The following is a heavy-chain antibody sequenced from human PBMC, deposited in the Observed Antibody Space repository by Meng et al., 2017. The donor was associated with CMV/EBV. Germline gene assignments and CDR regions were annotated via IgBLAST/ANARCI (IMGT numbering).Heavy chain of an antibody. Sequence: SVKVSCQASGGTFSSYAISWVRQAPGQGLEWMGGIIPIFGTANYAQKFQGRVTITTDESTSTAYMELSSLRSEDTAVYYCARALWYCSSTSCYRYGMDVWGQGTTVTVSS. CDR1: GGTFSSYA. CDR2: IIPIFGTA. J-gene: IGHJ6*02. CDR3: ARALWYCSSTSCYRYGMDV. D-gene: IGHD2-2*01. V-gene: IGHV1-69*05.